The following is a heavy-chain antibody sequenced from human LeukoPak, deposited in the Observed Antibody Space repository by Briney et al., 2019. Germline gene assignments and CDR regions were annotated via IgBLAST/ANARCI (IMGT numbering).Heavy chain of an antibody. CDR2: ISWGGGST. J-gene: IGHJ4*02. CDR3: AKDRSGNSYGHFDY. D-gene: IGHD3-10*01. V-gene: IGHV3-43D*04. CDR1: GFTFDDYA. Sequence: QPGGSLRLSCAASGFTFDDYAMLWVRHAPGKGLEWVSLISWGGGSTYYADSVKGRFTISRDNSKNSLYLHMNSLRAEDTALYYCAKDRSGNSYGHFDYWGQGTLVTVSS.